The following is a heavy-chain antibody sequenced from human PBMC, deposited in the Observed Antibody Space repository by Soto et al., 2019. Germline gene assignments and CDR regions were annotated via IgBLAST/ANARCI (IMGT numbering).Heavy chain of an antibody. CDR1: GFTFSSYS. Sequence: EVQLVESGGGLVQPGGSLRLSCAASGFTFSSYSMNWVRQAPGKGLEWVSYISSSSSTIYYADSVKGRFTISRDNAKNSLHLQRNNSRDEDTAVYYCARPEYSSSSYGMDDWGQGTPVTVSS. J-gene: IGHJ6*02. D-gene: IGHD6-6*01. CDR2: ISSSSSTI. CDR3: ARPEYSSSSYGMDD. V-gene: IGHV3-48*02.